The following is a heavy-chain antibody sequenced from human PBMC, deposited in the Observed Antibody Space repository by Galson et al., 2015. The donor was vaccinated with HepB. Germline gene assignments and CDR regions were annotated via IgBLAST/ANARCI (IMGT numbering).Heavy chain of an antibody. Sequence: SLRLSCAASGFTFRIYAMHWVRQAPGQGLEYVSGISNNGNSIYYADSVKGRFTISRDNSQDTLYLQVSGLTYEDTAVYYCAKGPVDEVAMPIHAWGQGTLVSVSS. CDR2: ISNNGNSI. D-gene: IGHD5-12*01. CDR1: GFTFRIYA. J-gene: IGHJ5*02. V-gene: IGHV3-64D*06. CDR3: AKGPVDEVAMPIHA.